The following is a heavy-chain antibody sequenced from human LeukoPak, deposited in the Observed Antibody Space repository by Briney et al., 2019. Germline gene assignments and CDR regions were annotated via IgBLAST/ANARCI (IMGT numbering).Heavy chain of an antibody. CDR3: ARSVVVGGGIDYFDY. V-gene: IGHV4-31*03. CDR2: IYYSGST. CDR1: GGSISSGGYY. J-gene: IGHJ4*02. Sequence: SQTLSLTCTVSGGSISSGGYYWSWIRQHPGKGLEWIGYIYYSGSTYYNPSLESRVTISVDTSKNQFSLKLSSVTAADTAVYYCARSVVVGGGIDYFDYWGQGTLLSVSS. D-gene: IGHD3-22*01.